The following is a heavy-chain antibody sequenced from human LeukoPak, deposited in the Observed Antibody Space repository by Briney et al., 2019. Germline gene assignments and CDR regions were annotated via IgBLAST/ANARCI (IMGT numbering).Heavy chain of an antibody. Sequence: GGSLRLSCAASGFTFSSYAMSWVRQAPGKGLEWVSAISGSGGSTYYADSVKGRFTISRDNSKNTLSLQMNSLRAEDAAIYYCAKGGGSYWYFDLWGRGTVVTVSS. CDR2: ISGSGGST. J-gene: IGHJ2*01. CDR3: AKGGGSYWYFDL. D-gene: IGHD6-6*01. V-gene: IGHV3-23*01. CDR1: GFTFSSYA.